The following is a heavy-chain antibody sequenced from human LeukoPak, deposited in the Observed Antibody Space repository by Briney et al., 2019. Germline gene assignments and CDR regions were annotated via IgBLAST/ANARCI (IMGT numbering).Heavy chain of an antibody. CDR2: IYYSGST. CDR1: GGSTSSYY. D-gene: IGHD3-9*01. V-gene: IGHV4-59*01. CDR3: ARVSDILTGYYPWAFDI. Sequence: SETLSLTCTVSGGSTSSYYWSWIRQPPGKGLEWIGYIYYSGSTNYKPSLKSRVTISIDTSKNQFSLKLSSVTAADTAVYYCARVSDILTGYYPWAFDIWGQGTMVTASS. J-gene: IGHJ3*02.